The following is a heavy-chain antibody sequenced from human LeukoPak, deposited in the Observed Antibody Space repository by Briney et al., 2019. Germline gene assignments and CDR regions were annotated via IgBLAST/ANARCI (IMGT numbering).Heavy chain of an antibody. CDR3: ARDLAWGAFDY. CDR2: ISPRGGGT. Sequence: GGSLRLSCAASGFTFSNHGMNWVRQAPGKGLEWLSGISPRGGGTYYADSVKGRFTISRDDSKSTLSLQMNSRRVEDTAVYYCARDLAWGAFDYWGQGTLVSVSS. J-gene: IGHJ4*02. V-gene: IGHV3-23*01. D-gene: IGHD7-27*01. CDR1: GFTFSNHG.